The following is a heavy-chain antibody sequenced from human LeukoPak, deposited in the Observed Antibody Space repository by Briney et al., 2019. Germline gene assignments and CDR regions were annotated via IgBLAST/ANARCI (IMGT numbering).Heavy chain of an antibody. J-gene: IGHJ4*02. CDR2: ISSSSSTI. CDR1: GFTFSSYS. D-gene: IGHD3-9*01. V-gene: IGHV3-48*01. Sequence: PGGSLRLSCAASGFTFSSYSMNWVRQAPGKGLEWVSYISSSSSTIYYADSVKGRFTISRDNAKNSLYLQMNSLRAEDTAVYYCARDRGDFEWLLLARFDYWGQGTLVTVSS. CDR3: ARDRGDFEWLLLARFDY.